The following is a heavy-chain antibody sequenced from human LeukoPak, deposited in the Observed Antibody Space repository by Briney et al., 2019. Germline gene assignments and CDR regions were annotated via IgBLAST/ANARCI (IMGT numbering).Heavy chain of an antibody. Sequence: SETLSLTCPVPGDSISSYYWSWIRQPAGKGLEWIGRVYVTGSTNLNPALQSRVTMSVDTSKNQFSLKLTSVTAADTAVYYCARDRQWLVDHWGQGTLVTVSS. V-gene: IGHV4-4*07. CDR2: VYVTGST. J-gene: IGHJ5*02. CDR3: ARDRQWLVDH. CDR1: GDSISSYY. D-gene: IGHD6-19*01.